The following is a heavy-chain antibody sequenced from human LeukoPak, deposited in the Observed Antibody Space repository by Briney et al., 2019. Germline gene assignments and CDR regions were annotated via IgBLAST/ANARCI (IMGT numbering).Heavy chain of an antibody. CDR3: ARDTLVMDV. CDR2: ITSSCGTI. J-gene: IGHJ6*02. Sequence: SGGPQRLSCGACGFIFSSCERNWVRQAPEEGVEWVSYITSSCGTIYNASSVKGRFTFSRDYAKNSLLLQINLLSADATVFYYGARDTLVMDVGSQGTTVTVP. D-gene: IGHD6-6*01. V-gene: IGHV3-48*03. CDR1: GFIFSSCE.